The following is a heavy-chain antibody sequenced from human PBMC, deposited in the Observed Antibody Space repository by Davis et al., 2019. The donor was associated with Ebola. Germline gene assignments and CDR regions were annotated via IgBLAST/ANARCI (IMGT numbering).Heavy chain of an antibody. J-gene: IGHJ4*01. CDR3: ARDLPLLA. V-gene: IGHV3-53*01. Sequence: GESLKISCAASGFTVRSTYMSWVRQAPGKGLEWLSVIYSGGTTRYADYADSVKGRFTISRDNAKSSLYLQMNNLGADDTAVYYCARDLPLLAWGRGTLVTVSS. CDR1: GFTVRSTY. CDR2: IYSGGTTRYA.